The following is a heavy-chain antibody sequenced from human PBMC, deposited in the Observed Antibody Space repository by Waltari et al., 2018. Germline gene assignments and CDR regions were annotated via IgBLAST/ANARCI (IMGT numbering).Heavy chain of an antibody. D-gene: IGHD3-16*02. J-gene: IGHJ4*02. CDR3: AKGSRGYTNYFFDS. CDR2: SSGSGATP. CDR1: GFSFMGFA. Sequence: EVQLLESAGGLVQPGEALRLSCAASGFSFMGFAMTWVRQAPGEGLEGVASSSGSGATPFYADSVKGRFTIVRDNSRDTVYLQMNSLRVDDSAVYYCAKGSRGYTNYFFDSWGQGTLVSVSS. V-gene: IGHV3-23*01.